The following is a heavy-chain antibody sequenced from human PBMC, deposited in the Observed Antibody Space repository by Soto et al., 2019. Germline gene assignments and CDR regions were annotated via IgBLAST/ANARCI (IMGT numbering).Heavy chain of an antibody. Sequence: GESLKISCKGSGYSFTSYWIGWVRQMPGKGLEWMGIIYPGDSDTRYSPSFQGQVTISADKSISTAYLQWSSLKASDTAMYYCARQSTAMTNYYYYGMDVWGQGTTVTVSS. CDR2: IYPGDSDT. CDR1: GYSFTSYW. CDR3: ARQSTAMTNYYYYGMDV. V-gene: IGHV5-51*01. D-gene: IGHD5-18*01. J-gene: IGHJ6*02.